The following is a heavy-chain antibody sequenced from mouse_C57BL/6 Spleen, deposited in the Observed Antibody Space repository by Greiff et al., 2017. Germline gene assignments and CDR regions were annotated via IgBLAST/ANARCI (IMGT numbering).Heavy chain of an antibody. Sequence: EVMLVESEGGLVQPGSSMKLSCTASGFTFSDYYMAWVRQVPEKGLEWVANINYDGSSTYYLDSLKSRFIISRDNAKNILYLQMSSLKSEDTATYYCARPIYYGSSYAMDYWGQGTSVTVSS. CDR2: INYDGSST. D-gene: IGHD1-1*01. CDR3: ARPIYYGSSYAMDY. CDR1: GFTFSDYY. J-gene: IGHJ4*01. V-gene: IGHV5-16*01.